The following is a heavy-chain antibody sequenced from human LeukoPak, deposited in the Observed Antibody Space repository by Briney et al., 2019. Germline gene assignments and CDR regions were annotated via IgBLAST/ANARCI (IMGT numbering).Heavy chain of an antibody. Sequence: SETLSLTCAVYGGSFSGYYWSWIRQPPGKGLEWIGEINHSGSTNYNPSLKSRVTISVDTSKNQFSLKLSSVTAADTAVYYCARASLYSGYDSNWFDPWGQGTLVTVSS. CDR1: GGSFSGYY. CDR3: ARASLYSGYDSNWFDP. J-gene: IGHJ5*02. CDR2: INHSGST. V-gene: IGHV4-34*01. D-gene: IGHD5-12*01.